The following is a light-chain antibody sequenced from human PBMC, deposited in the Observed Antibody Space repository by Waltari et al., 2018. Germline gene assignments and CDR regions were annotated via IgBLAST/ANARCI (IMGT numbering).Light chain of an antibody. CDR2: SDS. CDR1: SSTIGSHT. V-gene: IGLV1-44*01. CDR3: ATWDDSLNARYV. Sequence: QSVLTQPPSASGTPGQRVIISCSGSSSTIGSHTAIWYQQLPGSAPKLLIYSDSRRPSGVPDRFSGSKSGTSASLAISGLQSEDEADYYCATWDDSLNARYVFGTGTKVTVL. J-gene: IGLJ1*01.